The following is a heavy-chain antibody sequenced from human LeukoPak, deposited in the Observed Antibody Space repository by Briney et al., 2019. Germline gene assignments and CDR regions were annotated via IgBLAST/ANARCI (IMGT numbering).Heavy chain of an antibody. CDR3: ARPGQLGSFYYGMDV. J-gene: IGHJ6*02. Sequence: PSETLSLTCAVYGGSFSDYQWSWIRQPPGKGLEWIGEINHSGSTNYNPSLKSRVTISVDTSKNQFSPKLSSVTAADTAVYYCARPGQLGSFYYGMDVWGQGTTVTVS. CDR1: GGSFSDYQ. D-gene: IGHD7-27*01. V-gene: IGHV4-34*01. CDR2: INHSGST.